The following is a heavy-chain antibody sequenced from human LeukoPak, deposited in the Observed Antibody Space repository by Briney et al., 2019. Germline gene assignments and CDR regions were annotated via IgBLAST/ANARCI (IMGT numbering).Heavy chain of an antibody. CDR1: GFTFSSYG. Sequence: GGSLRFSCAASGFTFSSYGMSWVRQAPGKGLEWVSAITATSSSTYDADSVQGRFTISRDNSKNTLFLQMNSLRPEDTAIYYCAKLFDSGTYNNFFHYWGQGTLVTVSS. CDR3: AKLFDSGTYNNFFHY. D-gene: IGHD3-10*01. CDR2: ITATSSST. V-gene: IGHV3-23*01. J-gene: IGHJ4*02.